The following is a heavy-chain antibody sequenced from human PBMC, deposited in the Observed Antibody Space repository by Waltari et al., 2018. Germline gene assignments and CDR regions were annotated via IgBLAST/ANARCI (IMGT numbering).Heavy chain of an antibody. CDR2: IKQDGSDK. Sequence: EVQLVESGGGLVQPGGSLRLSCAASGFTFSEFWMSWVRQAPGKGLEWVANIKQDGSDKYDVESVKGRFTISRDNANNLLFLQMNSLRVDDTALYYCSSMDFWGKGTTVIVSS. J-gene: IGHJ6*03. CDR1: GFTFSEFW. CDR3: SSMDF. V-gene: IGHV3-7*01.